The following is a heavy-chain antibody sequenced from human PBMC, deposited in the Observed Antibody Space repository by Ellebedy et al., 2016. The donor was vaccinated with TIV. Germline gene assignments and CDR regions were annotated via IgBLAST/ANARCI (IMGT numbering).Heavy chain of an antibody. D-gene: IGHD3-3*01. Sequence: GGSLRLSXAASGFTFSNYWMSWVRQAPGKGLEWVANIKQDGSEKHYVDSVKGRFTISRDNAKNSLYLQMNSLRAEDTAVYYCARAVGGSGAYWGQGTLVTVSS. V-gene: IGHV3-7*01. CDR1: GFTFSNYW. J-gene: IGHJ4*02. CDR2: IKQDGSEK. CDR3: ARAVGGSGAY.